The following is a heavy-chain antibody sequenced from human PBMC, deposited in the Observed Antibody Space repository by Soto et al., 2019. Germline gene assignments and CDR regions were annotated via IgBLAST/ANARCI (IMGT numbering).Heavy chain of an antibody. CDR2: IDPSDSYT. CDR1: GYSFTSYW. V-gene: IGHV5-10-1*01. D-gene: IGHD2-15*01. CDR3: ARHRRYCSGGSCYQFGMDV. J-gene: IGHJ6*02. Sequence: GESLKISCKGSGYSFTSYWISWVRQMPGKGLEWMGRIDPSDSYTNYSPSFQGHVTISADKSISTAYLQWSSLKASDTAMYYCARHRRYCSGGSCYQFGMDVWGQGTTATVSS.